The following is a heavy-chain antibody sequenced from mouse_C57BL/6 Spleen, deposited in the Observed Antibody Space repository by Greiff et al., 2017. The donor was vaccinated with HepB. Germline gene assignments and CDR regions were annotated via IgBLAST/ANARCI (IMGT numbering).Heavy chain of an antibody. CDR2: IYPRSGNT. V-gene: IGHV1-81*01. CDR1: GYTFTSYG. D-gene: IGHD2-12*01. J-gene: IGHJ4*01. CDR3: ARSGYYSSYYAMDY. Sequence: QVHVKQSGAELARPGASVKLSCKASGYTFTSYGISWVKQRTGQGLEWIGEIYPRSGNTYYNEKFKGKATLTAYKSSSTAYMELRSLTSEDSAVYFCARSGYYSSYYAMDYWGQGTSVTVSS.